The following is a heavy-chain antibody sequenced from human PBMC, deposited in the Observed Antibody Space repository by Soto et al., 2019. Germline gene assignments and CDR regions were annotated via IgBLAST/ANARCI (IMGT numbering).Heavy chain of an antibody. CDR1: GFTFDSYG. V-gene: IGHV3-30*18. CDR2: ISSDGNNK. CDR3: AKDLLPNTVTTCGS. J-gene: IGHJ5*02. D-gene: IGHD4-17*01. Sequence: QVQLVESGGGVVQPGRSLRLSCAASGFTFDSYGMHWVRQAPGKGLEWVAVISSDGNNKYYADSVKGRFTISRDNFKNTLYLQMSSPRADDTAVYYCAKDLLPNTVTTCGSWGQGTLVTVSS.